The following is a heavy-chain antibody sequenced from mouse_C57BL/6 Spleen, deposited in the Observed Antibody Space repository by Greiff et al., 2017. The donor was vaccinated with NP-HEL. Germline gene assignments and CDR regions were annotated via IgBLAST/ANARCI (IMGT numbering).Heavy chain of an antibody. Sequence: EVKVVESGGGLVKPGGSLKLSCAASGFTFSSYAMSWVRQTPAKRLEWVATISDGGSYTYYPDNVKGRFTISRDNAKNNLYLQMSHLKSEDTAMYYCARSMVTTWGYFDYWGQGTTLTVSS. CDR1: GFTFSSYA. CDR2: ISDGGSYT. J-gene: IGHJ2*01. V-gene: IGHV5-4*03. CDR3: ARSMVTTWGYFDY. D-gene: IGHD2-2*01.